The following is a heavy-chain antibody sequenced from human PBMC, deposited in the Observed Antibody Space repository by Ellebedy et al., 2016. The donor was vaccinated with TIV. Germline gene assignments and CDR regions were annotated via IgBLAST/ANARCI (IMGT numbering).Heavy chain of an antibody. J-gene: IGHJ4*02. CDR2: INPSDGSP. CDR3: ARGPCDGYCYSIDY. CDR1: GYMFTTYY. D-gene: IGHD2-21*02. Sequence: AASVKVSCKTSGYMFTTYYVHWVRQAPGQGLEWMGIINPSDGSPRYAQKFQGRVTMTRDTSTGTVYMDLTSLRSADTAVYYCARGPCDGYCYSIDYWGQGTLVTVSS. V-gene: IGHV1-46*01.